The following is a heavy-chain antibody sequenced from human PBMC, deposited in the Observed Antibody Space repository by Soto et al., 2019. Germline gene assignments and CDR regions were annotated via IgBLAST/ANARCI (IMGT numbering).Heavy chain of an antibody. Sequence: SVMVSCRASAGSFSSYAISWVRQAPGQGLEWMGGIIPIFGTANYAQKFQGRVTTTADESTSTAYMELSSLRSEDTAVYYCARFGEFTDAFDIWGQGTMVTVS. J-gene: IGHJ3*02. CDR2: IIPIFGTA. V-gene: IGHV1-69*01. CDR1: AGSFSSYA. D-gene: IGHD3-10*01. CDR3: ARFGEFTDAFDI.